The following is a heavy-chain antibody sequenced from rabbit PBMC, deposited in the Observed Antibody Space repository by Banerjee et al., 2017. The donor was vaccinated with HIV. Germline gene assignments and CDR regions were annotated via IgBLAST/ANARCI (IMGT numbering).Heavy chain of an antibody. Sequence: QSLEESGGDLVKPGASLTLTCTASGFSFSSSDYMCWVRQAPGKGLEWISCIAGGSSDFTYSATWAKGRFTISKTSSTTVTLQMTSLTVADTATYFCARDTGSSFSSYGMDLWGQGTLVTVS. J-gene: IGHJ6*01. CDR1: GFSFSSSDY. CDR3: ARDTGSSFSSYGMDL. V-gene: IGHV1S40*01. D-gene: IGHD8-1*01. CDR2: IAGGSSDFT.